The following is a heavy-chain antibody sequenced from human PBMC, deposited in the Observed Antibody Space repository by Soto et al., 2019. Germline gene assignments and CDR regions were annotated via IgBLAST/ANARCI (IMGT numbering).Heavy chain of an antibody. Sequence: QVQLQESGTGLVKPSQTLSLTCTVSGCSISRCDYYCRWIRQPPGQGLEWIGYLYYSGDTYDNPSLMILLTISLDSSKSRLSLKLISVTAADTAVYYGASAFDDRSCYYGGSGYWCQGTLVTVSS. D-gene: IGHD3-22*01. V-gene: IGHV4-30-4*01. J-gene: IGHJ4*02. CDR2: LYYSGDT. CDR1: GCSISRCDYY. CDR3: ASAFDDRSCYYGGSGY.